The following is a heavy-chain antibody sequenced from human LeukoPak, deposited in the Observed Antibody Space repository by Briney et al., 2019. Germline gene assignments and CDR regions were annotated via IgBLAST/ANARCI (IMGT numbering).Heavy chain of an antibody. CDR1: GYTLTELS. CDR2: FDPEDGET. Sequence: ASVKVSCKVSGYTLTELSMHWVRQAPGKGLEWMGGFDPEDGETIYAQKFQGRVTMTEDTSTDTAYMELSSLRSEDTAVYYCATASHIRLGELSLFGPFDPWGQGTLVTVSS. V-gene: IGHV1-24*01. J-gene: IGHJ5*02. CDR3: ATASHIRLGELSLFGPFDP. D-gene: IGHD3-16*02.